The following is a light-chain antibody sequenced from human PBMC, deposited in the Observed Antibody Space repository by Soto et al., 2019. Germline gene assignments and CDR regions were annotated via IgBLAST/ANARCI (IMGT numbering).Light chain of an antibody. J-gene: IGKJ1*01. CDR1: QGISSY. CDR2: AAS. Sequence: DIHFAQAPSFLSASVVDRVTITCRASQGISSYLAWYQQKPGKAPKLLIYAASTLQIGVPSRFSGSGSGTEFTLTISSLQPDDFATYYCQQYNIYWTFGQGTKVDIK. V-gene: IGKV1-9*01. CDR3: QQYNIYWT.